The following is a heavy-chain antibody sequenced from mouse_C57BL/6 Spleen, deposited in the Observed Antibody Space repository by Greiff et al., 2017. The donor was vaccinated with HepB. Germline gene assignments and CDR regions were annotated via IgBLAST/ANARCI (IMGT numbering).Heavy chain of an antibody. Sequence: QVQLQQSGAELVKPGASVKISCKASGYAFSSYWMNWVKQRPGKGLEWIGQIYPGDGDTNYNGKFKGKATLTADKSSSTAYMQLSILTSEDSAVYFCAGDYGSSTEDYWGQGTTLTVSS. CDR2: IYPGDGDT. J-gene: IGHJ2*01. D-gene: IGHD1-1*01. V-gene: IGHV1-80*01. CDR1: GYAFSSYW. CDR3: AGDYGSSTEDY.